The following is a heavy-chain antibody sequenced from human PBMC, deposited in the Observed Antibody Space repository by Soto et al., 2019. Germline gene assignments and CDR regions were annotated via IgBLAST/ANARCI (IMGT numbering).Heavy chain of an antibody. CDR1: GYTFTDYW. J-gene: IGHJ4*02. CDR3: ARRGATSGWDYFDS. D-gene: IGHD1-26*01. Sequence: PGESLKISCKASGYTFTDYWIGWVRQMPGKGLEYMGVIWPGDSDTRYNPSFQGQVTISADKSLSTASLQWSSLKPSDTAMYYCARRGATSGWDYFDSWGQGTLVTVSS. V-gene: IGHV5-51*01. CDR2: IWPGDSDT.